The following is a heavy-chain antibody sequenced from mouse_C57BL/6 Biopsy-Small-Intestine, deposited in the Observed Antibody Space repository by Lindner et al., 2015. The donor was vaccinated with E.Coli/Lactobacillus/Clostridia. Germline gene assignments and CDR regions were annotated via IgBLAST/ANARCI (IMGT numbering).Heavy chain of an antibody. V-gene: IGHV1-64*01. CDR2: INPSGDST. D-gene: IGHD1-1*02. Sequence: SVKVSCKASGYTFTRNYMHWVRQAPGQGLEWMGMINPSGDSTTYAQKFQGRVTMTSDTSTSTFYMEMSSLRSDDTAVYYCARIRIEASGRGLDYWGQGTLVTVSS. J-gene: IGHJ4*01. CDR1: GYTFTRNY. CDR3: ARIRIEASGRGLDY.